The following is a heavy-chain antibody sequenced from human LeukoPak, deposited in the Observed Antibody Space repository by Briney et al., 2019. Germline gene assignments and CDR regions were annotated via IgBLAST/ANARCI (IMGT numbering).Heavy chain of an antibody. J-gene: IGHJ6*03. Sequence: ASVKVSCKASGYTFTGYYMHWVRQATGQGLEWMGWMNPNSGNTGYAQKFQGRVTMTRNTSISTAYMELSSLRSEDTAVYYCARARDSSSWYELNYYYYMDVWGKGTTVTVSS. D-gene: IGHD6-13*01. CDR2: MNPNSGNT. CDR1: GYTFTGYY. CDR3: ARARDSSSWYELNYYYYMDV. V-gene: IGHV1-8*02.